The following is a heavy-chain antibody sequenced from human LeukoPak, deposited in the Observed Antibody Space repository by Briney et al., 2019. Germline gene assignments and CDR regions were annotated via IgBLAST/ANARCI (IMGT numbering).Heavy chain of an antibody. CDR2: ISSSGTTI. D-gene: IGHD5-24*01. Sequence: GGSLRLSCAASGFTFSDYYMSWIRQTPGKGLEWVSYISSSGTTIYYADSVKGRFSISRDNAKNPLYLQMNSLRAEDTAVYYCARGGIVRRDLYGMDVWGRGTTVTVSS. CDR1: GFTFSDYY. V-gene: IGHV3-11*01. CDR3: ARGGIVRRDLYGMDV. J-gene: IGHJ6*02.